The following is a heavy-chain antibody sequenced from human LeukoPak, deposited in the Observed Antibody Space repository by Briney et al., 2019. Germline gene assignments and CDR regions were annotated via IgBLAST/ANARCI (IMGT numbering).Heavy chain of an antibody. CDR1: GYTFTSYG. Sequence: ASVTVSCKASGYTFTSYGISWVRQAPGQGLEWMGWISAYNGNTNYAQKLQGRVTMTTDTSTSTAYMELSSLRSEDTAVYYCARTYCSSTSCYTEDYYYYMDVWGKGTTVTVSS. CDR3: ARTYCSSTSCYTEDYYYYMDV. J-gene: IGHJ6*03. D-gene: IGHD2-2*02. V-gene: IGHV1-18*01. CDR2: ISAYNGNT.